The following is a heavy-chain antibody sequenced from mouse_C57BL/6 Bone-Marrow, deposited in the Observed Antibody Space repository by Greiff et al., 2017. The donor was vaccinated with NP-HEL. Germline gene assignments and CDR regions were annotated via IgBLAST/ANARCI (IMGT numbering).Heavy chain of an antibody. J-gene: IGHJ3*01. V-gene: IGHV2-9-1*01. Sequence: VQGVESGPGLVAPSQSLSITCTVSGFSLTSYAISWVRQPPGKGLEWLGVIWTGGGTNYNSALKSRLSISKDNSKSQVFLKMNSLQTDDTARYYCARNFDGYYVAWFAYWGQGTLVTVSA. CDR2: IWTGGGT. CDR1: GFSLTSYA. CDR3: ARNFDGYYVAWFAY. D-gene: IGHD2-3*01.